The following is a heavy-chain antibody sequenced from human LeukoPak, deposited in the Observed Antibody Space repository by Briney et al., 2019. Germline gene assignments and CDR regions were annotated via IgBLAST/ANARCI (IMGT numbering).Heavy chain of an antibody. Sequence: SVKVSCKASGGTFSSYTISWVRQAPGQGLEWMGGIIPIFGTANYAQKFQGRVTITADESTSTAYMELSSLRSEDTAVYYCARVLYSYGRAFDIWGQGTMVTVSS. J-gene: IGHJ3*02. CDR2: IIPIFGTA. V-gene: IGHV1-69*13. D-gene: IGHD5-18*01. CDR3: ARVLYSYGRAFDI. CDR1: GGTFSSYT.